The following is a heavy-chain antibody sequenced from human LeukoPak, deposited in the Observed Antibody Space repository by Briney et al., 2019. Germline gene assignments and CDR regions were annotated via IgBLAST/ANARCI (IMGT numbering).Heavy chain of an antibody. CDR1: GDSISSGKW. CDR2: MYHSGSS. J-gene: IGHJ4*02. CDR3: ARRRSGSYFDN. D-gene: IGHD1-26*01. Sequence: PSETLSLTCAVSGDSISSGKWWTWVRQPPGKGLEWIGEMYHSGSSNYNPSLETRVTISIDRSKNLFSLNPTSVTAADTAVYYCARRRSGSYFDNWGQGTLVTVSS. V-gene: IGHV4-4*02.